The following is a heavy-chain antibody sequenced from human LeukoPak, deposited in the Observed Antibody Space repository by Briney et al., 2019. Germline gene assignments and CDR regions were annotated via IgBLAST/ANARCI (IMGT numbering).Heavy chain of an antibody. CDR1: GYTFTSYG. Sequence: ASVKVSCKASGYTFTSYGISWVRQAPGQGLEWMGWISAYNGNTNYAQKLQGRVTMTTDTSTSTAYMELRSLRSDDTAVYYCARIIAAAGINYYYYYYMDVWGKGTTVTISS. J-gene: IGHJ6*03. V-gene: IGHV1-18*01. D-gene: IGHD6-13*01. CDR2: ISAYNGNT. CDR3: ARIIAAAGINYYYYYYMDV.